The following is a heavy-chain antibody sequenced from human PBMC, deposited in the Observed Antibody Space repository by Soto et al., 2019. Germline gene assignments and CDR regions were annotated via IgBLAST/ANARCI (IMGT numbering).Heavy chain of an antibody. Sequence: SVKVACKASGGTFSSYAISWVRQAPGQGLEWMGGIIPIFCTANYAQKFQGRVTITAEESTSTAYMELSSLTSEDTGVYYCARGYFDASGYYPIDFWGQGTQVTVSS. J-gene: IGHJ4*02. CDR2: IIPIFCTA. D-gene: IGHD3-22*01. CDR1: GGTFSSYA. V-gene: IGHV1-69*13. CDR3: ARGYFDASGYYPIDF.